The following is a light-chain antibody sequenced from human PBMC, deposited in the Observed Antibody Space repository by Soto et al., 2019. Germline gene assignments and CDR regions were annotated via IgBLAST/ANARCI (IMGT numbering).Light chain of an antibody. CDR3: QQRNNWPRIT. CDR2: DAS. V-gene: IGKV3-11*01. J-gene: IGKJ5*01. Sequence: EIVLTQFPATLSLFPGETATLSCRASQTVGTYLAWYQQKPGQAPRLLISDASNSATGVPTRFSGSGSGTDFTLTISSLEPEDFAVYCCQQRNNWPRITFGQGTRLEIK. CDR1: QTVGTY.